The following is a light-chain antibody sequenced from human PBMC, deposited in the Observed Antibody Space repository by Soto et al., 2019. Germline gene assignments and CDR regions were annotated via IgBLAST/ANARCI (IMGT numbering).Light chain of an antibody. CDR1: QSLVYSDGDTY. Sequence: VMKQSPVELTVTLGQPASISCRSSQSLVYSDGDTYLAWYQQKPGQAPPLLLFGASTSTTATPARFFSSSSCTKFSLTIISLLPADFAIFYCRQYNDCPPFTFGQGTKVDI. V-gene: IGKV3-15*01. CDR3: RQYNDCPPFT. CDR2: GAS. J-gene: IGKJ1*01.